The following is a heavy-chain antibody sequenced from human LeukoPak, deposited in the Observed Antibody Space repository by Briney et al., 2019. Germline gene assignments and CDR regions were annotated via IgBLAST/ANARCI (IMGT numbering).Heavy chain of an antibody. Sequence: GSLRLSCAASGFTFSSYSMNWVRQAPGKGLEWVSSISSSSSYIYYADPVKGRFTISRDNAKNSLYLQMNSLRAEDTAVYYCARVQYYYDSSGYYSDYWGQGTLVTVSS. CDR1: GFTFSSYS. D-gene: IGHD3-22*01. V-gene: IGHV3-21*01. J-gene: IGHJ4*02. CDR2: ISSSSSYI. CDR3: ARVQYYYDSSGYYSDY.